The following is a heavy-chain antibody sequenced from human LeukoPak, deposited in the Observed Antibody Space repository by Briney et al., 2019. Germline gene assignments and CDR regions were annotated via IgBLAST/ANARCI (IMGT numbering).Heavy chain of an antibody. V-gene: IGHV3-7*05. CDR2: IKQDGSEK. D-gene: IGHD4-17*01. Sequence: GGSLRLLCAASGFTKNSYGMNWVRQAPGKGLEWVANIKQDGSEKYYVDSVRGRFTISRDNAKNSLYVQMNSLRDEDTGVYYCARDMHYCVPFLVWRQGTTVTVSS. CDR3: ARDMHYCVPFLV. J-gene: IGHJ6*01. CDR1: GFTKNSYG.